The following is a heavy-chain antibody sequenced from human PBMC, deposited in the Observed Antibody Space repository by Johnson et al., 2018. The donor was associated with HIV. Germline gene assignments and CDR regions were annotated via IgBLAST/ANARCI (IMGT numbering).Heavy chain of an antibody. V-gene: IGHV3-30-3*01. CDR2: ISYDGSNK. CDR1: GFTFSSYA. J-gene: IGHJ3*02. Sequence: QVQLVESGGGVVQPGRSLRLSCAASGFTFSSYAMHWVRQAPGKGLEWVAVISYDGSNKYYADSVKGRFTISRDNSKNTLYLQMNSLRAEDTAVYYCARDATYYYDSSGYHDAFDIWCQGTMVTVSS. D-gene: IGHD3-22*01. CDR3: ARDATYYYDSSGYHDAFDI.